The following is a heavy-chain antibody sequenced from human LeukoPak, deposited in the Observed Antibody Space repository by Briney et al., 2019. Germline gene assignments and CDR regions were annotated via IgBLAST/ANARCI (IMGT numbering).Heavy chain of an antibody. CDR3: ARSQPMVRGTVNYYFDY. CDR1: GGTFSSYA. CDR2: IIPIFGTA. Sequence: ASVKVSCKASGGTFSSYAISWVRQAPGQGLEWMGGIIPIFGTANYAQKFQGRVTITADKSTSTAYMELSSLRSEDTAVYYCARSQPMVRGTVNYYFDYWGQGTLVTVSS. D-gene: IGHD3-10*01. V-gene: IGHV1-69*06. J-gene: IGHJ4*02.